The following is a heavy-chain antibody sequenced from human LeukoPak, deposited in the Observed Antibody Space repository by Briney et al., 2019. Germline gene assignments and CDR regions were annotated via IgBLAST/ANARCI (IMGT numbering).Heavy chain of an antibody. V-gene: IGHV4-34*01. CDR3: ARGALKWELPPIRARKSYYFDY. Sequence: SETLSLTCAVYSGSFSNYYWSWIRQPPGKGLEWIGEINQSGSTNYNPSLKSRVTISVDTSKNHFSLKLSSVTAADTAVYYCARGALKWELPPIRARKSYYFDYWGQGTLVTVSS. J-gene: IGHJ4*02. CDR2: INQSGST. D-gene: IGHD1-26*01. CDR1: SGSFSNYY.